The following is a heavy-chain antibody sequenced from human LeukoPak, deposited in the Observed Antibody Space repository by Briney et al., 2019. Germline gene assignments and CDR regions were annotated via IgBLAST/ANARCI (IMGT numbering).Heavy chain of an antibody. V-gene: IGHV3-23*01. CDR3: AKDWLRFGGVAVAGRLYYFDY. Sequence: GGSLRLSCAASGFTFSSYAMSWVHQAPGKGLEWVSAISGSGGSTYYADSVKGRFTISRDNSKNTLYLQMNSLRAEDTAVYYCAKDWLRFGGVAVAGRLYYFDYWGQGTLVTVSS. CDR1: GFTFSSYA. CDR2: ISGSGGST. D-gene: IGHD6-19*01. J-gene: IGHJ4*02.